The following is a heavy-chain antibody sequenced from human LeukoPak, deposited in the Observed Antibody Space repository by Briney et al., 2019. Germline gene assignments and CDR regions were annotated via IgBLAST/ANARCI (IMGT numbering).Heavy chain of an antibody. CDR2: IYISGST. D-gene: IGHD3-22*01. J-gene: IGHJ4*02. CDR3: ARVRGPYDTLGYLEY. V-gene: IGHV4-4*07. CDR1: GGSISTYY. Sequence: SETLSLTCTVPGGSISTYYWSWIRQSAGKGLEWIGRIYISGSTYYNPSLTSRVTMSVDTSKNQFSLKLSSVSAAGTAVYYCARVRGPYDTLGYLEYWGQGTLVTVSS.